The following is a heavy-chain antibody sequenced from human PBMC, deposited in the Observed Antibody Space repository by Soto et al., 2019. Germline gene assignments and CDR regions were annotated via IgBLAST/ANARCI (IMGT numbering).Heavy chain of an antibody. CDR2: ISGSGGST. CDR3: AKEQTWGGGYDPPYYYYGMDV. J-gene: IGHJ6*02. D-gene: IGHD5-12*01. V-gene: IGHV3-23*01. Sequence: HPGGSLRLSCAASGFTFSSYAMSWVRQAPGKGLEWVSAISGSGGSTYYADSVKGRFTISRDNSKNTLYLQMNSLRAEDTAVYYCAKEQTWGGGYDPPYYYYGMDVWGQGTTVTVSS. CDR1: GFTFSSYA.